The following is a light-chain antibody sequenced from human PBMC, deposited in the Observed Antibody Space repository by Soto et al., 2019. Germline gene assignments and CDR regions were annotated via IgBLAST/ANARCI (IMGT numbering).Light chain of an antibody. CDR2: AAS. V-gene: IGKV1-17*02. CDR1: QGIRND. Sequence: DIQMTQSPSSLSASVGDRVTFTCRASQGIRNDLGWYQQKPGKAPKRLIYAASSLQSGVPSRFSGSGTEFPFAFTLTISHPQPEDFATYYCRQYNRYPRTFGQGTKLEIK. J-gene: IGKJ2*01. CDR3: RQYNRYPRT.